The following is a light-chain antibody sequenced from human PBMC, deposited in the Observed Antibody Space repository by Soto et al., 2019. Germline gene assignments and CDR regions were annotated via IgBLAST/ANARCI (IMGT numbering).Light chain of an antibody. V-gene: IGLV2-8*01. J-gene: IGLJ3*02. CDR1: SSDVGGYNY. CDR3: SSYSANFWV. CDR2: EVN. Sequence: QSALTQPPSASGSPGQSVTITCTGTSSDVGGYNYVSWYQQHPSKAPKLMISEVNKRPSGVPDRFSGSKSGNTASLTVSGLQAEDEADYYCSSYSANFWVFGGGNKVTVL.